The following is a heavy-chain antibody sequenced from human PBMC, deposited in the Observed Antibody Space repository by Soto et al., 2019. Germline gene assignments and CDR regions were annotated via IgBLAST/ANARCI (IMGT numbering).Heavy chain of an antibody. CDR1: GGTFSSYA. D-gene: IGHD2-2*01. V-gene: IGHV1-69*12. J-gene: IGHJ6*02. CDR2: IIPIFGTA. CDR3: TGNQQSHYYNGMDV. Sequence: QVQLVQSGAEVKKPGSSVKVSCKASGGTFSSYAISWVRQAPGQGLEWMGGIIPIFGTANYAQKFQGRVTITADESTSTGYMELSRLRSEDTAVYYCTGNQQSHYYNGMDVWGQGTTITVSS.